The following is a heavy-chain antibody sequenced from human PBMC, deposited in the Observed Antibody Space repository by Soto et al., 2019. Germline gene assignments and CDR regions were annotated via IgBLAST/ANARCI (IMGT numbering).Heavy chain of an antibody. CDR1: GGSISSYY. V-gene: IGHV4-59*01. CDR2: IYYSGST. Sequence: QVQLQESGPGLVKPSETLSLTCTVSGGSISSYYWSWIRQPPGKGLEWIGYIYYSGSTNYNPSLKSRVTISVDTSKNQFSLKLSSVTAADTAVYYCARDRERGSLRSWFDPWGQGTLVTVSS. CDR3: ARDRERGSLRSWFDP. J-gene: IGHJ5*02. D-gene: IGHD1-26*01.